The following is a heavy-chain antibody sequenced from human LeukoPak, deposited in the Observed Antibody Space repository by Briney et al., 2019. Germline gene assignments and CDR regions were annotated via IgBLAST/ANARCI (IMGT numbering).Heavy chain of an antibody. D-gene: IGHD6-19*01. CDR3: ARDLSVTGTYWFDP. CDR1: GXTFSNYS. V-gene: IGHV3-21*01. J-gene: IGHJ5*02. CDR2: ISSSSTYI. Sequence: PGGSLRLSCAASGXTFSNYSMNWVRQAPGKGLEWVSSISSSSTYIYYADSVKGRFTISRDNAKNSLSLQMNSLRAEDTAVYYCARDLSVTGTYWFDPWGQGTLVTVSS.